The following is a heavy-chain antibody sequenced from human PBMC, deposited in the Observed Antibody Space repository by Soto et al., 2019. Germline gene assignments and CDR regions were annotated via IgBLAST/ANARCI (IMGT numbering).Heavy chain of an antibody. CDR2: ISSSSSYT. V-gene: IGHV3-11*06. CDR1: GFTFSGYY. J-gene: IGHJ6*02. Sequence: GGSLRLSCAASGFTFSGYYMSWIRQAPGTGLEWISYISSSSSYTKYADSVKGRFTISRDNAKKSLYLQMNSLRAEDTAVYYCARDTFSTSYYYYGMDVWGQGTTVTVSS. D-gene: IGHD2-2*01. CDR3: ARDTFSTSYYYYGMDV.